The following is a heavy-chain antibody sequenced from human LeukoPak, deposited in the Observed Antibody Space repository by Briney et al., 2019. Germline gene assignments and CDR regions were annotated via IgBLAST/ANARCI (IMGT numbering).Heavy chain of an antibody. D-gene: IGHD5-12*01. CDR2: FDPEDGET. V-gene: IGHV1-24*01. J-gene: IGHJ4*02. CDR3: ATANQLYSGYGGTDY. CDR1: GYTLTELS. Sequence: ASVKVSCKVSGYTLTELSMHWVRQAPGEGLEWMGGFDPEDGETIYAQKFQGRVTMTEDTSTDTAYMELSSLRSEDTAVYYCATANQLYSGYGGTDYWGQGTLVTVSS.